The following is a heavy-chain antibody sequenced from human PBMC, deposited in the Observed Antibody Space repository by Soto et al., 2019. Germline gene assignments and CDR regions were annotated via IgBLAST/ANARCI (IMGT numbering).Heavy chain of an antibody. D-gene: IGHD4-4*01. V-gene: IGHV1-46*01. Sequence: QVQLVQSGAEVKKPGASVKVSCKASGYTFTSYYMHWVRLAPGQGLAWMGIINPDGGGTSYAQQVRGRVMVTRDTSTSTVDMEMSSLRSEDAAVYYCAVGGNYLSMDVWGEGTTVTVSS. CDR2: INPDGGGT. CDR1: GYTFTSYY. CDR3: AVGGNYLSMDV. J-gene: IGHJ6*04.